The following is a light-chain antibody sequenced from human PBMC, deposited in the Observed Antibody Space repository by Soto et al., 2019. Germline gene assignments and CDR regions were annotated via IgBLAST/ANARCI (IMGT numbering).Light chain of an antibody. CDR3: QQYGTSPWT. J-gene: IGKJ1*01. V-gene: IGKV3-20*01. Sequence: DILLTHSPCTLYLSTGKRATLSCRASQSVSSGYLAWYQQRPGQAPRLLIYGASTRATGIPDRFSGSGSGTDFTLTISRLEPEDFAVYYCQQYGTSPWTFGQGTKVDNK. CDR1: QSVSSGY. CDR2: GAS.